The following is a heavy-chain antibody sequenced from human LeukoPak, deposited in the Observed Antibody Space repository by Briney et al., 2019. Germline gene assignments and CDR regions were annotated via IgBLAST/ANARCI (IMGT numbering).Heavy chain of an antibody. V-gene: IGHV3-7*01. Sequence: GGSLRLSCAASGFTFTTYWMSWLRQAPGKGLEWVANIMQDGSEKYYVDSVRGRFTISRDNAKNSLYLQMNSLRAEDTAVYDCAKAVGTTIVYFHHWGQGTLVTVSS. CDR2: IMQDGSEK. D-gene: IGHD1-26*01. J-gene: IGHJ1*01. CDR1: GFTFTTYW. CDR3: AKAVGTTIVYFHH.